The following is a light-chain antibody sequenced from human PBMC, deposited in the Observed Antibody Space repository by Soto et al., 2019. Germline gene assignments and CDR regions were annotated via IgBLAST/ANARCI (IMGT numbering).Light chain of an antibody. V-gene: IGKV1-27*01. Sequence: DIQMTQSPSSLSASVGDRVTITCRASQSISNYLAWYQQKPGKVPKLLIYAASTLQSGVPSRFSGSGSGTDFTLTISSLQPEDVATYYCLKYNSALLTFGGGTKVEIK. CDR2: AAS. CDR1: QSISNY. CDR3: LKYNSALLT. J-gene: IGKJ4*01.